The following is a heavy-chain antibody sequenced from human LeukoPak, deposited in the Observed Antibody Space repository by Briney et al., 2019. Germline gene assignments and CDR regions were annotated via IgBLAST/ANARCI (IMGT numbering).Heavy chain of an antibody. CDR1: GLTFRSFW. V-gene: IGHV3-7*01. Sequence: GGSLRLSCAVSGLTFRSFWMIWVRQAPGKGLEWVANINQDGSEKYFVDSVRGRFTISRDNSKNPLHLEMNTLGAEDTALYYCARERDGRFFDYWGQGTLVTVSS. CDR3: ARERDGRFFDY. CDR2: INQDGSEK. J-gene: IGHJ4*02. D-gene: IGHD5-24*01.